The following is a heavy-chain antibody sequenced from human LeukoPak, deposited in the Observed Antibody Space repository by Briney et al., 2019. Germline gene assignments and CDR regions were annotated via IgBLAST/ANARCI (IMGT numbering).Heavy chain of an antibody. Sequence: GESLKVSCKGSGYSFTSYWIGWARQMPGKGLEWMGIIYPGDSDTRYSPSFQGQVTISADKSISTAYLQWSSLKASDTAMYYCARLVKKRRWLQFIPPYFDYWGQGTLVTVSS. J-gene: IGHJ4*02. V-gene: IGHV5-51*01. CDR1: GYSFTSYW. CDR3: ARLVKKRRWLQFIPPYFDY. D-gene: IGHD5-24*01. CDR2: IYPGDSDT.